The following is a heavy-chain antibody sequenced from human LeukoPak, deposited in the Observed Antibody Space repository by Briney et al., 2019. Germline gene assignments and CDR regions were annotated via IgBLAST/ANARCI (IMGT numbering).Heavy chain of an antibody. CDR3: ARDLIVVAGPSDY. CDR2: ISSGSDYI. Sequence: GGSLRLSCAASGFTLSNYNMNWVRQAPGKGLEWVSSISSGSDYIYYADSVKGRFTISRDNAKNSLYLQLNSLRAEDRAVYYCARDLIVVAGPSDYWGQGTLLTVSS. D-gene: IGHD6-19*01. CDR1: GFTLSNYN. J-gene: IGHJ4*02. V-gene: IGHV3-21*01.